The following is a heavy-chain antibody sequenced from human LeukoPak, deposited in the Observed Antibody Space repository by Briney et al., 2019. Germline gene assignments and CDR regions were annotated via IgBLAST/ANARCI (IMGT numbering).Heavy chain of an antibody. D-gene: IGHD6-13*01. CDR3: AEGRWQQPPAGAFDI. Sequence: GGSLRLSCAASGFTFSSYAMSWDRQAPGKGLEWVSTISGSDGSTNYADSVKGRFTISRDNSKNTLYLQMNSLRAEDTAVYYCAEGRWQQPPAGAFDIWGQGTMVTVSS. J-gene: IGHJ3*02. CDR2: ISGSDGST. V-gene: IGHV3-23*01. CDR1: GFTFSSYA.